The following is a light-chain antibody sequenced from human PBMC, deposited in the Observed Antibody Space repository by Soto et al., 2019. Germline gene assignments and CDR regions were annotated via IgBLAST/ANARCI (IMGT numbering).Light chain of an antibody. CDR2: DAS. CDR1: QGISSW. J-gene: IGKJ5*01. CDR3: QQYNSYLYT. V-gene: IGKV1-5*01. Sequence: DIQLTQSPSSLSASVGDRVTITCRVSQGISSWLAWYQQKPGKAPKLLIYDASSLESGVPSRFSGSGSGTEFTLTISSLQPDDFATYYCQQYNSYLYTFGQGTRLEIK.